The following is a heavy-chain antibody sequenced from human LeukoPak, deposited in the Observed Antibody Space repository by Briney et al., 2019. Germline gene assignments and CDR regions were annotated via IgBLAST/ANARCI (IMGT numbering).Heavy chain of an antibody. D-gene: IGHD6-6*01. V-gene: IGHV3-23*01. CDR1: GFSFSSYA. CDR3: AKDLEYSSSSDY. CDR2: ISGSGGSA. Sequence: GGSLRLSCAASGFSFSSYAMSWVRQAPGKGLEWVSAISGSGGSAYYADSVKGRFTISRDNSKNTLYLQMNSLRAEDAAVYYCAKDLEYSSSSDYWGQGTLVTVSS. J-gene: IGHJ4*02.